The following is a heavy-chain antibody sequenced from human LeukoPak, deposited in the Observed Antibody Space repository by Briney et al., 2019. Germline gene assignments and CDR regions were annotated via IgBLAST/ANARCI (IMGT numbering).Heavy chain of an antibody. CDR2: IIPIFGTA. J-gene: IGHJ5*02. CDR1: DYTFTSYD. CDR3: ARKLGHCSSTSCYGVNWFDP. V-gene: IGHV1-69*13. D-gene: IGHD2-2*03. Sequence: ASVKVSCKASDYTFTSYDIIWVRQAPGQGLEWMGGIIPIFGTANYAQKFQGRVTITADESTSTAYMELSSLRSEDTAVYYCARKLGHCSSTSCYGVNWFDPWGQGTLVTVSS.